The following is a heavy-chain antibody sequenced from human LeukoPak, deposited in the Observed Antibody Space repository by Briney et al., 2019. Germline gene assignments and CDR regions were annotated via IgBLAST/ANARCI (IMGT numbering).Heavy chain of an antibody. CDR1: GFTFSSYS. V-gene: IGHV3-21*01. CDR2: ISSSSSYI. Sequence: GGSLRLSCAASGFTFSSYSMNWVRQAPGKGLEWVSSISSSSSYIYYADSVKGRFTISRDNAKNSLYLQMNSLRAEDTAVYYCARAMEYYCDSSGYDGYWGQGTLVTVSS. CDR3: ARAMEYYCDSSGYDGY. D-gene: IGHD3-22*01. J-gene: IGHJ4*02.